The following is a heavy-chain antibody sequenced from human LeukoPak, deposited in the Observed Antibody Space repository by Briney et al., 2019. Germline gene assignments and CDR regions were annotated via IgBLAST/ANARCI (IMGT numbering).Heavy chain of an antibody. J-gene: IGHJ4*02. D-gene: IGHD3-22*01. Sequence: GGSLRLSCAASGFTFSSYAMSWVRQAPGKGLEWVSAISGSGGSTYYADSVKGRFTISRDNSKNTLYLQMNSLRAEDTAVYYCAKWEPYYYDSSGYLGYWGQGTLVTVSS. V-gene: IGHV3-23*01. CDR1: GFTFSSYA. CDR3: AKWEPYYYDSSGYLGY. CDR2: ISGSGGST.